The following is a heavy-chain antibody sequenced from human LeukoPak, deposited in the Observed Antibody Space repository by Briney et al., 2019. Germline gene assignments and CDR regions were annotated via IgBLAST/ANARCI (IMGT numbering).Heavy chain of an antibody. CDR2: ISNNGGYT. CDR3: AKSSYYDTSGSYREYYFDY. Sequence: PGGSLRLSCAASGFTFSSSAMSWVRQAPGKGLEWVSAISNNGGYTYYADSVQGRFTISRDNSKSTLCLQMNSLRAEDTAVYYCAKSSYYDTSGSYREYYFDYWGQGALVTVSS. D-gene: IGHD3-22*01. CDR1: GFTFSSSA. V-gene: IGHV3-23*01. J-gene: IGHJ4*02.